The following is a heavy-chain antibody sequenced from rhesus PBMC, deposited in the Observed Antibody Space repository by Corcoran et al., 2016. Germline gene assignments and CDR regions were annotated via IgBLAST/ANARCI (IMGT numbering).Heavy chain of an antibody. V-gene: IGHV3-100*02. Sequence: EVQLVESGGGLVQPGGSLRLSCAASGFTFSSYEIHWVRQAPGKGLEWVSVISESGGTRYDADSVKGRFTISRDNAKNSLFLQMNSLRAEDTAVYYCTSGYSGSWNSLPWGQGVLVTVSS. CDR1: GFTFSSYE. CDR2: ISESGGTR. J-gene: IGHJ4*01. CDR3: TSGYSGSWNSLP. D-gene: IGHD6-25*01.